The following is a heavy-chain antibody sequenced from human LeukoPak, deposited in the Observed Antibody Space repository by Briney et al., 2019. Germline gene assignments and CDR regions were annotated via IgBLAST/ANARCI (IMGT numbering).Heavy chain of an antibody. CDR2: IYYSGST. J-gene: IGHJ4*02. Sequence: PSETLSLTCTVSGGSISSYYWSWIRQPPGKGLEWIGYIYYSGSTNYNPSLKSRVTISVDTSKNQFSLKLSFVTAADTAVYYCARVGGGYNTYFDYWGQGTLVTVSS. V-gene: IGHV4-59*01. D-gene: IGHD5-24*01. CDR1: GGSISSYY. CDR3: ARVGGGYNTYFDY.